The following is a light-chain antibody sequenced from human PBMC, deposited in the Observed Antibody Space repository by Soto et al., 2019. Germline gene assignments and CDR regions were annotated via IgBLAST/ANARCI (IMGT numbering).Light chain of an antibody. CDR3: QQYKSWPPIT. J-gene: IGKJ5*01. CDR1: QSVSSY. Sequence: EIVLTQSPATLSLSPGERATLSCRASQSVSSYLAWYQQKPGQAPRLLIYDASTRATGTPARFSGSGSGTEFTLTISSLQSEDFAVYYCQQYKSWPPITFGQGTRLEI. V-gene: IGKV3-11*01. CDR2: DAS.